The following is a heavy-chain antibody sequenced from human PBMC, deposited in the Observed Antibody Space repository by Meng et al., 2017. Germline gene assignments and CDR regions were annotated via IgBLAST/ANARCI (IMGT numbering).Heavy chain of an antibody. V-gene: IGHV3-11*01. CDR2: ISSSGSTI. CDR3: ARAFSGEPDDY. J-gene: IGHJ4*02. Sequence: GESLKISCAASGFTFSDYYMSWIRQAPGKGLKWVSYISSSGSTIYYADSVKGRFTISRDNAKNSLYLQMNSLRAEDTAVYYCARAFSGEPDDYWGQGTLVTVSS. D-gene: IGHD3-10*01. CDR1: GFTFSDYY.